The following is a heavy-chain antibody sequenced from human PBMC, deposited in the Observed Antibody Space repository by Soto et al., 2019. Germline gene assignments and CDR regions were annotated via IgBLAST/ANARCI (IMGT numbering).Heavy chain of an antibody. J-gene: IGHJ6*02. CDR2: MNPNTGNT. Sequence: GASVKVSCKASGYTFTHYDINWVRQATGQGLEWMGWMNPNTGNTGFAQKFQDRVTMTRNTSISTAYMELSSLRSEDTAVYYCARGIVGYFPIYYYGMDVWGQGTTVTVSS. V-gene: IGHV1-8*01. CDR3: ARGIVGYFPIYYYGMDV. D-gene: IGHD3-22*01. CDR1: GYTFTHYD.